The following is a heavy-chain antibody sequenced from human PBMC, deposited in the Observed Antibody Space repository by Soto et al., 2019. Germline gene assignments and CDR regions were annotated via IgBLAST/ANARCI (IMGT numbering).Heavy chain of an antibody. CDR1: GFSLSTSGVG. CDR3: AHRPIVGDKADYYCDY. J-gene: IGHJ4*02. Sequence: QITLKESGPTLVKPTQPLTLTCAFSGFSLSTSGVGVGWIRQPPGTALEWLALIYWDDAKRYSPSLKSRLTITKDTSKHQVVLTLTNMDPVDTATYYCAHRPIVGDKADYYCDYWGQGTLVTVSS. D-gene: IGHD1-26*01. V-gene: IGHV2-5*02. CDR2: IYWDDAK.